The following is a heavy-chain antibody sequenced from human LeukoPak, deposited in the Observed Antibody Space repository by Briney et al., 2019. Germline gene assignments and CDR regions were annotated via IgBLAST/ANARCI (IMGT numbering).Heavy chain of an antibody. CDR2: IYYSGST. J-gene: IGHJ5*02. V-gene: IGHV4-31*03. D-gene: IGHD4-11*01. CDR3: ARRNDYSNYVGWFDP. Sequence: PSQTLSLTCTVSGGSISCGGYYWSWIRQHPGKGLEWIGYIYYSGSTYYNPSLKSRVTISVDTSKNQFSLKLSSVTAADTAVYYCARRNDYSNYVGWFDPWGQGTLVTVSS. CDR1: GGSISCGGYY.